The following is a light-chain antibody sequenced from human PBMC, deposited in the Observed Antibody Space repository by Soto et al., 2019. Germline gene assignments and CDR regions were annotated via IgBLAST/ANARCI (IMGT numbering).Light chain of an antibody. Sequence: EVMMTQFPDTVSVTAGETVTLSCGASQSVRTNLAWYQQRPGQAPRLLIHYASTRASDIPARFSGSGSATNFTLAISSLQSEDFEVYYCQQYAYWPETFGQGTKVDIK. CDR1: QSVRTN. J-gene: IGKJ1*01. V-gene: IGKV3D-15*01. CDR2: YAS. CDR3: QQYAYWPET.